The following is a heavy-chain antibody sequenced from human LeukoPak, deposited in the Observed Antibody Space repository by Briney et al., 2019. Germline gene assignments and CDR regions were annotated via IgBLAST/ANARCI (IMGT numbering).Heavy chain of an antibody. D-gene: IGHD2-21*02. Sequence: GGSLRLSCAASGSSLTDSSVHWVRQASGKGLEWLGRIRNKASTYATAYAASVRGRFTISRDDSKHTAYLQMNSLKIDDTAVYYCTANGDNSDFWGQGTLVTVSS. CDR3: TANGDNSDF. V-gene: IGHV3-73*01. CDR2: IRNKASTYAT. J-gene: IGHJ4*02. CDR1: GSSLTDSS.